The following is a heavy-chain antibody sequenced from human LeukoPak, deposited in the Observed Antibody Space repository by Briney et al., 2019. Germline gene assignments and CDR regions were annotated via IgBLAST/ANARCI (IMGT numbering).Heavy chain of an antibody. V-gene: IGHV3-30*03. Sequence: GGSLRLSCAASGFTFSSYGMHWVRQAPGKGLEWVAVISYDGSNKYYADSVKGRFTISRDNSKNTLYLQMNSLRAEDTAVYYCARTFLEWLTQYYYYGMDVWGQGTTVTVSS. CDR2: ISYDGSNK. D-gene: IGHD3-3*02. CDR3: ARTFLEWLTQYYYYGMDV. CDR1: GFTFSSYG. J-gene: IGHJ6*02.